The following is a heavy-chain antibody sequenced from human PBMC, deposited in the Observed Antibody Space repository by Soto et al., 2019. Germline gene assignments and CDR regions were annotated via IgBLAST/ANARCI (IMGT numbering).Heavy chain of an antibody. Sequence: QLQLQESGPGLVKPSETLSLTCTVSGGSISSSTYYWGWIRQPPGKGLEWIGSIYYSWNTYYSPSLNSRVTMAVATSKIQFSLRLISVNAAETAVYYCVRHVSNTGSYAEDFQHWGQGTLVTVSS. V-gene: IGHV4-39*01. CDR1: GGSISSSTYY. CDR3: VRHVSNTGSYAEDFQH. D-gene: IGHD1-26*01. J-gene: IGHJ1*01. CDR2: IYYSWNT.